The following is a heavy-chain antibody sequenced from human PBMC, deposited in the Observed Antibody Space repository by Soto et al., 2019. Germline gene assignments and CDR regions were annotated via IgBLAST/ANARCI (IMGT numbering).Heavy chain of an antibody. J-gene: IGHJ4*02. V-gene: IGHV1-2*04. CDR2: INPNSGGT. CDR1: GYTFTGYY. CDR3: ARGRLVVVAARIAHEFDY. D-gene: IGHD2-15*01. Sequence: ASVKVSCKASGYTFTGYYMHWVRQAPGQGLEWMGWINPNSGGTNYAQKIQGWVTMTRDTSISTAYMELSRLRSDDTALYYCARGRLVVVAARIAHEFDYWGQGTLVTVSS.